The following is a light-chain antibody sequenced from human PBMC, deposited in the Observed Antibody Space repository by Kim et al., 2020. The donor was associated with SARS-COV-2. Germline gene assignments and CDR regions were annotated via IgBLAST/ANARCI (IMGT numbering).Light chain of an antibody. CDR2: EDR. CDR1: ELGDKN. CDR3: QAWDSSTVV. J-gene: IGLJ2*01. Sequence: SYELTQPPSVSVSPGQTAIITRSGNELGDKNVCWYQQKAGQSPVLVIYEDRKRPSGIPERVSGSNSGNTATLTISGTQAMDEADYYCQAWDSSTVVFGGGTQLTVL. V-gene: IGLV3-1*01.